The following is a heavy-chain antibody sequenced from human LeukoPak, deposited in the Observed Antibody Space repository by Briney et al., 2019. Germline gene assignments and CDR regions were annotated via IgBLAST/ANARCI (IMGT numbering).Heavy chain of an antibody. V-gene: IGHV4-39*01. CDR2: IYYSGSA. J-gene: IGHJ4*02. CDR1: GGSISSSSYY. CDR3: ARRLAGTEDY. D-gene: IGHD6-13*01. Sequence: SETLSLTCTVSGGSISSSSYYWGWIRQPPGKGLEWIGSIYYSGSAYYNPSLKSRVTISLDTSKNQFSLKLSSVTAADTAVYHCARRLAGTEDYWGQGTLVTVSS.